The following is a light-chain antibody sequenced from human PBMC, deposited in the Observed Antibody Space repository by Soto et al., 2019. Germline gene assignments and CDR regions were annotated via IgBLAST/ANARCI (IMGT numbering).Light chain of an antibody. J-gene: IGLJ1*01. V-gene: IGLV2-14*01. CDR3: SSYTSSSTRLYV. CDR1: SSDVGGYNY. Sequence: QSVLTQPASVSGSPGQSITISCTGTSSDVGGYNYVSWYQQHPGKAPKLMIYDVSNRPSGVSNRFSGSKSGNTASLTISGLQAEDEADYYCSSYTSSSTRLYVSGTGTKV. CDR2: DVS.